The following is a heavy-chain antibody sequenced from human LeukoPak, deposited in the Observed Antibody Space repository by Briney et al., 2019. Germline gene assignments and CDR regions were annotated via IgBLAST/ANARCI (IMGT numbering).Heavy chain of an antibody. D-gene: IGHD3-10*01. V-gene: IGHV3-9*01. CDR2: ISWNSGSI. CDR1: GFTFDDYA. CDR3: AKDLYYYGSGSLDY. J-gene: IGHJ4*02. Sequence: GGSLRLSCAASGFTFDDYAMHWVRQAPGKGLEWVSGISWNSGSIGYADSVEGRFTISRDNAKNSLYLQMNSLRAEDTALYYCAKDLYYYGSGSLDYWGQGTLVTVSS.